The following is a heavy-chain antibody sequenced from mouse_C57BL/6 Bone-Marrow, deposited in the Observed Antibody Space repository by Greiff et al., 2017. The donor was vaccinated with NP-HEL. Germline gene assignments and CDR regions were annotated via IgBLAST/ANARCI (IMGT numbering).Heavy chain of an antibody. Sequence: VQLQQSGPELVKPGASVKIPCKASGYTFTDYTMDWVKQSHGKSLEWIGDINPNNGGTIYNQKFQGKATLTVDKSSSTAYMELRSLTAEDTAVNDGARSDGYPYAMDYWGQGTSGTVSS. CDR2: INPNNGGT. J-gene: IGHJ4*01. CDR3: ARSDGYPYAMDY. V-gene: IGHV1-18*01. CDR1: GYTFTDYT. D-gene: IGHD2-3*01.